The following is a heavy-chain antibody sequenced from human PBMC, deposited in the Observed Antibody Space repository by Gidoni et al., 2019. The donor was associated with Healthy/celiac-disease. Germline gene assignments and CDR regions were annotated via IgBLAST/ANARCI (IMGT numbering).Heavy chain of an antibody. V-gene: IGHV3-7*05. Sequence: EVQLVESGGGLVQPGGSLRLSCAPSAFTFSSYWMSWVRQAPGKGLEWVANIKQDGSEKYYVDSVKGRFTISRDNAKNSLYLQMNSLRAEDTAVYYCARDEARYSSGWDPYFDYWGQGTLVTVSS. CDR3: ARDEARYSSGWDPYFDY. CDR1: AFTFSSYW. D-gene: IGHD6-19*01. J-gene: IGHJ4*02. CDR2: IKQDGSEK.